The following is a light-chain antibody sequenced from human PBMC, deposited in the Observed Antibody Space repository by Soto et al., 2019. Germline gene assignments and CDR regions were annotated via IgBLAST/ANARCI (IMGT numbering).Light chain of an antibody. J-gene: IGKJ5*01. CDR1: QSVSTN. CDR2: SAF. CDR3: QQYGYSPIT. Sequence: DIVMTQSPATLSLSPGERATLSCRASQSVSTNLAWYQQKPGQAPRLLIYSAFTRATGFPARFSASGSGTEFTLTISSLQSEDFAVYYCQQYGYSPITFGQGTRLEIK. V-gene: IGKV3-15*01.